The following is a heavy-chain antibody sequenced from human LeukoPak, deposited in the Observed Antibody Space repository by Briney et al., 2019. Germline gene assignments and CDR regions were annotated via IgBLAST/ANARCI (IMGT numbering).Heavy chain of an antibody. CDR3: AKDLHRLAAAAAFDY. CDR2: ISGSGGST. D-gene: IGHD6-13*01. CDR1: GFTFSSYA. V-gene: IGHV3-23*01. J-gene: IGHJ4*02. Sequence: GGSLRLSCTASGFTFSSYAMSWVRQAPGKGLEWVSAISGSGGSTYYADSVKGRFTISRDNSKNTLYLQMNSLRAEDTAVYYCAKDLHRLAAAAAFDYWGQGTLVTVSS.